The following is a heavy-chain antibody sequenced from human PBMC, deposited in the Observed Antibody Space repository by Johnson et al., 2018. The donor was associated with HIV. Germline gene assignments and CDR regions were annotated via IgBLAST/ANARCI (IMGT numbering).Heavy chain of an antibody. J-gene: IGHJ3*02. CDR2: INWNGGIT. D-gene: IGHD3-22*01. Sequence: VQLVESGGGVVRPGGSLRLSCAASGFRFDNYDMTWVRRAPGKGLEWVSGINWNGGITASVDSVKGRFTISRDNAKNSMYLQMNSLRAEDTALYYCAKGLDSSGYVGAFDIWGQGTMVIVSS. CDR1: GFRFDNYD. V-gene: IGHV3-20*04. CDR3: AKGLDSSGYVGAFDI.